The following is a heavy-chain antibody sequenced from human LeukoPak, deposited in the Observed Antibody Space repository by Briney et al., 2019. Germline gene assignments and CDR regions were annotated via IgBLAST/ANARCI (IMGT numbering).Heavy chain of an antibody. J-gene: IGHJ4*02. Sequence: GGSLRLSCTASAFTFSSYWMHWVRQAPGKGLVWVSHINSGGSSTSYADSVKGRFTISRDNAKNTLYLQMNSLRAEDTAVYYCARAGAYRFDYWGQGTLVTVSS. CDR3: ARAGAYRFDY. CDR1: AFTFSSYW. V-gene: IGHV3-74*01. CDR2: INSGGSST. D-gene: IGHD3-16*01.